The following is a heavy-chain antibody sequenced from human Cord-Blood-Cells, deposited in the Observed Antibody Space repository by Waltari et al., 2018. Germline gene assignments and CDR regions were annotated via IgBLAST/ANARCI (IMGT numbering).Heavy chain of an antibody. J-gene: IGHJ5*02. CDR3: ARGVTVTTEDWFDP. V-gene: IGHV1-8*03. CDR1: GYTFPRFD. CDR2: MNPNSGNT. Sequence: QVQLVQSGAEVKKPGASLKVSCKASGYTFPRFDIHWVRQATGQGLEWMGWMNPNSGNTGYAQKFQGRVTITRNTSISTAYMELSSLRSEDTAVYYCARGVTVTTEDWFDPWGHGTLVTVSS. D-gene: IGHD4-4*01.